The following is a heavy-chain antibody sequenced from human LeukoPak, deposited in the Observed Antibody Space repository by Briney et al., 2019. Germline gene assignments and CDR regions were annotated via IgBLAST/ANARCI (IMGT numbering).Heavy chain of an antibody. D-gene: IGHD1-26*01. Sequence: GGSLRLSCAASGFTFRNKWMHWVRQAPGKGPVWVSRINSDGSITNYADSVKGRFTISRDNAKNTVYLQMNSLRAEDTAVYYCAQWDFGWGQGALVTVSS. V-gene: IGHV3-74*01. J-gene: IGHJ1*01. CDR3: AQWDFG. CDR1: GFTFRNKW. CDR2: INSDGSIT.